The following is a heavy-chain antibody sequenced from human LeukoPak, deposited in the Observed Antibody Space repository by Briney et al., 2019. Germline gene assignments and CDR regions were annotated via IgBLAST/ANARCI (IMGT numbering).Heavy chain of an antibody. CDR3: ARDREVVPAAFDY. V-gene: IGHV1-69*04. Sequence: SVKVSCKASGGTFSSYAISWVRQAPGQGLEWMGRIIPILGIANYAQKFQGRVTITADKSTSTAYMELSSLRSEDTAVYYCARDREVVPAAFDYRGQGTLVTVSS. CDR2: IIPILGIA. J-gene: IGHJ4*02. CDR1: GGTFSSYA. D-gene: IGHD2-2*01.